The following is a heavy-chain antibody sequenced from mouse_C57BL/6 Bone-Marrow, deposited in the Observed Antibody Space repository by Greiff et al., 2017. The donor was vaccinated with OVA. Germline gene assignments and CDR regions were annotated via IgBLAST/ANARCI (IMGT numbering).Heavy chain of an antibody. CDR3: TTDDYDGVDY. Sequence: EVQVVESGAELVRPGASVKLSCTASGFNIKDDYMHWVKQRPEQGLEWIGWIDPENGDTEYASKFQGKATITADTSSNTAYLQLSSLTSEDTAVYYCTTDDYDGVDYWGQGTTLTVSS. J-gene: IGHJ2*01. CDR2: IDPENGDT. D-gene: IGHD2-4*01. V-gene: IGHV14-4*01. CDR1: GFNIKDDY.